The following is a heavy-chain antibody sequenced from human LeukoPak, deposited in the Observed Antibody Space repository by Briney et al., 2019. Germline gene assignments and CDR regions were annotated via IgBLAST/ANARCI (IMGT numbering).Heavy chain of an antibody. CDR1: GFTFSSYS. Sequence: PGGSLRLSCAASGFTFSSYSMNWVRQAPGKGLEWVSSISSSSSYIYYADSVKGRFTISRDNAKNSLYLQMNSLRAEDTAVYYCASDSRVDFWSGYLFDYWRQGTLVTVSS. V-gene: IGHV3-21*01. J-gene: IGHJ4*02. CDR3: ASDSRVDFWSGYLFDY. D-gene: IGHD3-3*01. CDR2: ISSSSSYI.